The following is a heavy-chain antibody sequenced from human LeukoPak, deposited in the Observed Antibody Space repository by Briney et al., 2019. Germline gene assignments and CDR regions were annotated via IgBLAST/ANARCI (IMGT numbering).Heavy chain of an antibody. J-gene: IGHJ4*02. Sequence: GGSLRLSCAASGFTFSSYWMHWVRQAPGKGLVWVSRINSDGSSTSYADSVKGRFTISRDNAKNTLYLQMNSLRAEDTAVYYCVRVGFGELFTFDYWGQGTLVTVSS. CDR2: INSDGSST. CDR1: GFTFSSYW. D-gene: IGHD3-10*01. V-gene: IGHV3-74*01. CDR3: VRVGFGELFTFDY.